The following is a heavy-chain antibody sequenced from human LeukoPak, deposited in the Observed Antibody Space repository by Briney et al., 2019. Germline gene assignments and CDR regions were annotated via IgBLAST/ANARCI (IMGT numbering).Heavy chain of an antibody. J-gene: IGHJ4*02. Sequence: GGSLRLSCAASGFTFDDYAMHWVRQAPGKGLEWVSLISGDGGSTYYADSVKGRFTISRDNSKNSLYLQTNSLRTEDTALYYCAKDIIADYYDSSGYFPLFDYWGQGTLVTVSS. D-gene: IGHD3-22*01. CDR3: AKDIIADYYDSSGYFPLFDY. CDR2: ISGDGGST. V-gene: IGHV3-43*02. CDR1: GFTFDDYA.